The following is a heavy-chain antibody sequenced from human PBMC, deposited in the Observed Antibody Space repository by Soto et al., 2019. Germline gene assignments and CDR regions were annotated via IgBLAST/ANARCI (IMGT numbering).Heavy chain of an antibody. CDR2: ISYDGSNK. CDR1: GFTFSSYA. CDR3: ARDLAGIVGATPNFDY. V-gene: IGHV3-30-3*01. J-gene: IGHJ4*02. Sequence: QVQLVESGGGVVQPGRSLRLSCAASGFTFSSYAMHWVRQAPGKGLEWVAVISYDGSNKYYADSVKGRFTISRDNSKNTLYLQMNRLRDEDTAVYYCARDLAGIVGATPNFDYWGQGTLVTVSS. D-gene: IGHD1-26*01.